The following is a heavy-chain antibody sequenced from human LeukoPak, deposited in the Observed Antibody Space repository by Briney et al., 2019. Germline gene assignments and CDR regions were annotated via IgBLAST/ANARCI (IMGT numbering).Heavy chain of an antibody. Sequence: ASVKVSCKTSGGTFSNYAISWVRQAPGQGLEWMGWISAYNGNTNYAQKLQGRVTMTTDTSTSTAYMELRSLRSDDTAVYYCARDKSGGSLDYWGQGTLVTVSS. CDR3: ARDKSGGSLDY. CDR1: GGTFSNYA. CDR2: ISAYNGNT. V-gene: IGHV1-18*01. D-gene: IGHD2-15*01. J-gene: IGHJ4*02.